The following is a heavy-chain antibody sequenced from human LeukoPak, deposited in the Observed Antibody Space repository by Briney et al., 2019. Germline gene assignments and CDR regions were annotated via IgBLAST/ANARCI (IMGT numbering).Heavy chain of an antibody. D-gene: IGHD2-2*01. J-gene: IGHJ5*02. V-gene: IGHV4-61*02. CDR2: IYTSGST. Sequence: SETLSLTCTVSGGSISSGSYYWSWIRQPAGKGLEWIGRIYTSGSTNYNPSLKSRVTISVDTSKNQFSLKLSSVTAADTAVYYCARGPYKPRWGIVVVPAAYNWFDPWGQGTLVTVSS. CDR3: ARGPYKPRWGIVVVPAAYNWFDP. CDR1: GGSISSGSYY.